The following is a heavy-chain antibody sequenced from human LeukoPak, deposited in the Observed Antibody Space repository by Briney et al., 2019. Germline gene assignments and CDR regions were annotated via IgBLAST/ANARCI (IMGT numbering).Heavy chain of an antibody. CDR3: ARGWAGSSWYVWGGLFDY. CDR1: GGSFSGYY. CDR2: INHSGST. J-gene: IGHJ4*02. Sequence: SETLSLTCAVYGGSFSGYYWSWIRQPPGKGLEWIGEINHSGSTNYNPSLKSRVTISVDTSKNQFSLKLSSVTAADTAVYYCARGWAGSSWYVWGGLFDYWGQGTLVTVSS. D-gene: IGHD6-13*01. V-gene: IGHV4-34*01.